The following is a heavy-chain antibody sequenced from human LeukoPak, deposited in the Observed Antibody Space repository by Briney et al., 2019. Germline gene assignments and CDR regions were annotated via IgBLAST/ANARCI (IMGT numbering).Heavy chain of an antibody. CDR1: GFTFSRYS. J-gene: IGHJ4*02. V-gene: IGHV3-48*02. CDR3: ASAFYDSRALGQVPGY. Sequence: GGSLRLSCAASGFTFSRYSMNWVRQAPGKGLEWLSYISSSANTIYYADSVKGRFTISRDNAKNSLYLQMKSLRDEDTAVYYYASAFYDSRALGQVPGYWGQGTLVTVSS. D-gene: IGHD3-22*01. CDR2: ISSSANTI.